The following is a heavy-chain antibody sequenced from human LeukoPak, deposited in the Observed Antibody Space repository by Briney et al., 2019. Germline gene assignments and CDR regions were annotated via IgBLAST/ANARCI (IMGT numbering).Heavy chain of an antibody. V-gene: IGHV3-23*01. CDR1: GFTFSNYA. Sequence: GGSLRVSCAGSGFTFSNYAMNWVRQAPGKGLEWVSSISGSGGSTYYADSVKGRFSISRDDSKNTLYLQMHSLRAEDTAVYYCTSRIVVAAAHSVHWGQGTLVTVSS. J-gene: IGHJ4*02. CDR3: TSRIVVAAAHSVH. CDR2: ISGSGGST. D-gene: IGHD6-19*01.